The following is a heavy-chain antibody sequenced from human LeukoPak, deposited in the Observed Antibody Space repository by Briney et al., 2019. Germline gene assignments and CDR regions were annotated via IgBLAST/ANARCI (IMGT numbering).Heavy chain of an antibody. CDR2: IVPSDSYT. Sequence: GESLKSSCRGLDNGFFSAWFCWWRRLPGKGREGMGTIVPSDSYTNYSPSFQGHVTISTDESISTAYLQWSNLKASDTAIYYCATSMVRGVSKRGAFDIWGQGTRVTISS. J-gene: IGHJ3*02. CDR3: ATSMVRGVSKRGAFDI. V-gene: IGHV5-10-1*01. D-gene: IGHD3-10*01. CDR1: DNGFFSAW.